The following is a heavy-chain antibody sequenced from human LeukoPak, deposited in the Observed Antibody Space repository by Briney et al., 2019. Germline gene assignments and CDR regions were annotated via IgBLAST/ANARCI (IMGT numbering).Heavy chain of an antibody. D-gene: IGHD4-17*01. V-gene: IGHV3-23*01. J-gene: IGHJ4*02. Sequence: AGGSLRLSCATSGFIFSTYALSWVRQAPGKGLEWASSISGSGGSTYHADSVKGRFTISRDSSKNTLYLQMNSLRAEDTAVYYCAKRPSDYGDYVSYFDHWGQGTLVTVSS. CDR3: AKRPSDYGDYVSYFDH. CDR2: ISGSGGST. CDR1: GFIFSTYA.